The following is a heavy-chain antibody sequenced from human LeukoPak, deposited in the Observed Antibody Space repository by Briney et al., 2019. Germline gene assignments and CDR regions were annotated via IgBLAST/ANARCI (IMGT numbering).Heavy chain of an antibody. Sequence: PSETLSLTCTVSGGSISNYYWSWIRQPPGKGLEWIGHIFYSGSTNYNPSLKSRVTISVDTSKNQFSLQLSSVTAADTAVYYCARGYSGSFYGVWGQGTLVTVSS. J-gene: IGHJ4*02. CDR3: ARGYSGSFYGV. V-gene: IGHV4-59*01. D-gene: IGHD1-26*01. CDR1: GGSISNYY. CDR2: IFYSGST.